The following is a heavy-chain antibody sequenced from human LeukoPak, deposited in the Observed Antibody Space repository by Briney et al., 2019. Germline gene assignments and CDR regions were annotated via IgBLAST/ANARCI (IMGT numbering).Heavy chain of an antibody. D-gene: IGHD3-10*01. CDR2: INPNSGGT. CDR1: GYTFTGYY. Sequence: ASVKVSCKASGYTFTGYYMHWVRQAPGRGLEWMGWINPNSGGTNYAQKFQGRVTMTRDTSISTAYMELSRLRSDDTAVYYCARVLATMVRGVTYFDYWGQGTLVTVSS. J-gene: IGHJ4*02. V-gene: IGHV1-2*02. CDR3: ARVLATMVRGVTYFDY.